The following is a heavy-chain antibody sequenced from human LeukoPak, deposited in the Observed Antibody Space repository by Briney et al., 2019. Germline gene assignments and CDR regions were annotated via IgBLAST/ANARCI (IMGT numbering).Heavy chain of an antibody. CDR1: GYTFTSYG. CDR3: ARLRYGGLLYYYYYMDV. D-gene: IGHD4-23*01. CDR2: ISAYNGNT. J-gene: IGHJ6*03. V-gene: IGHV1-18*01. Sequence: ASVKVSCKASGYTFTSYGISWVRQAPGQGLEWMGWISAYNGNTNYAQKLQGRVTMTTDTSTSTAYMELRSLRSDDTAVYYRARLRYGGLLYYYYYMDVWGKGTTVTVSS.